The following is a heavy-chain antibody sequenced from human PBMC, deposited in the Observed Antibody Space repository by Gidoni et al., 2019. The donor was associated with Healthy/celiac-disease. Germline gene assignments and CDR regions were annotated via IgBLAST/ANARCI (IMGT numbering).Heavy chain of an antibody. D-gene: IGHD4-17*01. V-gene: IGHV3-30*04. CDR3: ARGSDGDEFDY. Sequence: QVQLVESGGGVVQPGRSLRLSCAASGFTFSSYAMHWVRQATGKGLEWVAVISYDGSNKYYAESVKGRFTIARDNSKNTLYLQMNSRRAEDTAVYYCARGSDGDEFDYWGQGTLVTVSS. CDR2: ISYDGSNK. J-gene: IGHJ4*02. CDR1: GFTFSSYA.